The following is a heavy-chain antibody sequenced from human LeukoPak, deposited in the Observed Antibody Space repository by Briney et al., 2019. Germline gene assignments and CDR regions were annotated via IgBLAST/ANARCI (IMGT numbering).Heavy chain of an antibody. CDR1: GFTFSSYG. D-gene: IGHD6-19*01. CDR3: AKEAFGAVAGTGY. CDR2: ISYDGSNK. V-gene: IGHV3-30*18. J-gene: IGHJ4*02. Sequence: GRSLRLSCAASGFTFSSYGMHWVRQAPGKGLEWVAVISYDGSNKYYADSVKGRFTISRDNSKNTLYLQMNSLRAEDTAVYYCAKEAFGAVAGTGYWGQGTLVTVSS.